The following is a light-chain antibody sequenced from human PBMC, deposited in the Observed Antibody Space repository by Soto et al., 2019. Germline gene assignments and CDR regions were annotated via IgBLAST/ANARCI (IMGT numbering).Light chain of an antibody. CDR2: DVS. CDR3: SSYASNGDVL. Sequence: QSALTQPASVSGSPGQSITISCTGTSSDVGTYEYVSWYQHHPGKAPKLMIYDVSNRPLGVSDRFSGSKSGNTASLTISGLQDEDEADYYCSSYASNGDVLFGGGTKVTVL. J-gene: IGLJ2*01. V-gene: IGLV2-14*03. CDR1: SSDVGTYEY.